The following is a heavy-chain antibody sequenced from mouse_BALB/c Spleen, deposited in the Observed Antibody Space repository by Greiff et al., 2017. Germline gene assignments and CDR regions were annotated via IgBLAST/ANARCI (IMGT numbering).Heavy chain of an antibody. J-gene: IGHJ4*01. CDR3: ARSYDYDGDLYYAMDY. Sequence: EVQLQQSGPELVKPGASMKISCKASGYSFTGYTMNWVKQSHGKNLEWIGLINPYNGGTSYNQKFKGKATLTVDKSSSTAYMELLSLTSEDSAVYYCARSYDYDGDLYYAMDYWGQGTSVTVSS. CDR2: INPYNGGT. V-gene: IGHV1-18*01. D-gene: IGHD2-4*01. CDR1: GYSFTGYT.